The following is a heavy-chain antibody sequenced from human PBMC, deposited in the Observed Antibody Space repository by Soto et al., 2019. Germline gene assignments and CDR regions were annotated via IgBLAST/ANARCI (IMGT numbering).Heavy chain of an antibody. J-gene: IGHJ4*02. CDR3: AKDVGWGVDTAMVTCSD. CDR2: ISYDGSNK. Sequence: PGGSLRLSCAASGFTFSSYGMHWVRQAPGKGLEWVAVISYDGSNKYYADSVKGRFTISRDNSKNTLYLQMNSLRAEDTAVYYCAKDVGWGVDTAMVTCSDWGQGTLVTVYS. V-gene: IGHV3-30*18. D-gene: IGHD5-18*01. CDR1: GFTFSSYG.